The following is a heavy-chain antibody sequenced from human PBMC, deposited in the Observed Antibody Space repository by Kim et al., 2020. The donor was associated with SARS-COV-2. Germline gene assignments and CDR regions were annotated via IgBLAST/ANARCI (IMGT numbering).Heavy chain of an antibody. CDR2: IYPGDSDT. V-gene: IGHV5-51*01. CDR3: ALVAARPDFGSVPWGFDP. Sequence: GESLKISCKGSGYSFTSYWIGWVRQMPGKGLEWMGIIYPGDSDTRYSPSFQGQVTISADKSISTAYLQWSSLKASDTAMYYCALVAARPDFGSVPWGFDPWGQGTLVTVSS. CDR1: GYSFTSYW. J-gene: IGHJ5*02. D-gene: IGHD6-6*01.